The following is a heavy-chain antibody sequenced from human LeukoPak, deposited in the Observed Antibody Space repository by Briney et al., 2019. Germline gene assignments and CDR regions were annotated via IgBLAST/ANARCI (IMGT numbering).Heavy chain of an antibody. J-gene: IGHJ4*02. CDR1: GFTFSSYS. CDR2: ISSSSSTI. V-gene: IGHV3-48*04. D-gene: IGHD1-7*01. CDR3: ARGGGGHNWNYVGFDY. Sequence: GGSLRLSCAASGFTFSSYSMNWVRQAPGKGLEWVSYISSSSSTIYYADSVKGRFTISRDNAKNSLYLQMNSLRAEDTAVYYCARGGGGHNWNYVGFDYWGQGTLVTVSS.